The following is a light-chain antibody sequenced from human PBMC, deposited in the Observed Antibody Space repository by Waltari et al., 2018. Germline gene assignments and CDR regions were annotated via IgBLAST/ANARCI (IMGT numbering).Light chain of an antibody. CDR2: LNN. CDR1: SSKIGAGYD. V-gene: IGLV1-40*01. Sequence: QSVLTQPPSVSGAPGQRVTIACTGSSSKIGAGYDVPRYQQLPGTAPKLLIYLNNNRPSGVPGRFSGSKSGTSASLAITGLQAEDEADYYCQSYDSSLSASVFGGGTKLTVL. J-gene: IGLJ3*02. CDR3: QSYDSSLSASV.